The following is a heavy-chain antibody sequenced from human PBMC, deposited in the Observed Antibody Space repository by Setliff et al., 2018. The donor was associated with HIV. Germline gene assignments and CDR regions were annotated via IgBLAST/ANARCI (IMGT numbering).Heavy chain of an antibody. Sequence: SETLSLTCTVSDDSISSNYWSWIRQSAGKGLEWVGRIYTGGRTDYNPSLKGRVTMSVDTSKNQFSLNLSSVTAADTAVYYCARDRMPMASWVPDKWGQGTLVTVSS. CDR3: ARDRMPMASWVPDK. CDR2: IYTGGRT. CDR1: DDSISSNY. D-gene: IGHD2-2*01. J-gene: IGHJ4*02. V-gene: IGHV4-4*07.